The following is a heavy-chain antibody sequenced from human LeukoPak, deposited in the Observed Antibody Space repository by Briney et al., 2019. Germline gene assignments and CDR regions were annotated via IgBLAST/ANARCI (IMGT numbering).Heavy chain of an antibody. CDR1: GFTFSSFE. CDR3: ARAYCGDDCYNYHFDH. Sequence: GGSLRLSCAASGFTFSSFEMNWVRQAPGKGLEWVSYITSSGSTIYYADSVGGRFTISRDNAKNSLYLQMNSLRAEDRAVYYCARAYCGDDCYNYHFDHWGQGTLVTVSS. J-gene: IGHJ4*02. CDR2: ITSSGSTI. D-gene: IGHD2-21*02. V-gene: IGHV3-48*03.